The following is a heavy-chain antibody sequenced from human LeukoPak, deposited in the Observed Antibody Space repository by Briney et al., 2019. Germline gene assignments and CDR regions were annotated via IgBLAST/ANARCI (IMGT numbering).Heavy chain of an antibody. CDR2: ITSSGTTI. V-gene: IGHV3-48*03. Sequence: PGGSLRLSCAASGXXFXSYEMHXXXXAXGXXXXXXSHITSSGTTIYDADAVKGRFTISRDNAKNSLYLQMNSLRAEDTAVYYCARDMGVIFSVFDYWGQGTLVTVSS. CDR3: ARDMGVIFSVFDY. D-gene: IGHD3-10*01. J-gene: IGHJ4*02. CDR1: GXXFXSYE.